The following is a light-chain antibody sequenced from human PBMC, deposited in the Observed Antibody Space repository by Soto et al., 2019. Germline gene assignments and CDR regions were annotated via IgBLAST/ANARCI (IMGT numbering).Light chain of an antibody. CDR2: AAS. CDR3: QQSYSTPLT. V-gene: IGKV1-39*01. Sequence: DIQMTQSPSSLSASVGARVTITCRASQSISSYLNWYQQKPGKAPKLLIYAASSLQSGVPSRFSVSGSGTDFTLTISSLQPEDFATYYCQQSYSTPLTFGGGTKVEIK. J-gene: IGKJ4*01. CDR1: QSISSY.